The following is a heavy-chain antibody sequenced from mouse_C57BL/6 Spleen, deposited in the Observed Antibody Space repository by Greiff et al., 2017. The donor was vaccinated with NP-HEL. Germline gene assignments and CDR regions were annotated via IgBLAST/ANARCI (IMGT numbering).Heavy chain of an antibody. J-gene: IGHJ4*01. D-gene: IGHD3-1*01. Sequence: EVKVVESGGGLVKPGGSLKLSCAASGFTFSSYAMSWVRQTPEKRLEWVATISDGGSYTYYPDNVKGRFTISRDNAKNNLYLQMSHLKSEDTAMYYCAREASGRYAMDYWGQGTSVTVSS. CDR3: AREASGRYAMDY. CDR1: GFTFSSYA. V-gene: IGHV5-4*01. CDR2: ISDGGSYT.